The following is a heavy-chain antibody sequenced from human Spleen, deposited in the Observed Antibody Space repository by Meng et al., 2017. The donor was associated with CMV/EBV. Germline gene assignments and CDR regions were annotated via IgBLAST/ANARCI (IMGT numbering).Heavy chain of an antibody. D-gene: IGHD6-19*01. J-gene: IGHJ4*02. CDR1: SGSISGSNG. CDR3: ASFPPPGKQWLVTDY. V-gene: IGHV4-4*02. CDR2: IYHSGST. Sequence: QVHLPEWGPRLAEPSRTLPPAAAVASGSISGSNGWSWVRQPPGKGLESIGEIYHSGSTNYNPSLKSRVTISVDKSKNQFSLKLSSVTAADTAVYYCASFPPPGKQWLVTDYWGQGTLVTVSS.